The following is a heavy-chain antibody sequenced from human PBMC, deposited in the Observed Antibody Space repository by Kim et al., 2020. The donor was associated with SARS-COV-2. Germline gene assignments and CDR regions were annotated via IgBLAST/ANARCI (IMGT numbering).Heavy chain of an antibody. CDR3: ERDVDDIDAWFDP. V-gene: IGHV4-4*02. D-gene: IGHD3-9*01. Sequence: NYNPTLKSRVTITVDKSKNQFSLKLSSVTAADTAVYYCERDVDDIDAWFDPWGQGTLVTVSS. J-gene: IGHJ5*02.